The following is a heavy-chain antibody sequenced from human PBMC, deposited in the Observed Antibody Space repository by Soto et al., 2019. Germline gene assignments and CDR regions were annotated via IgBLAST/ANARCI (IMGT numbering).Heavy chain of an antibody. CDR3: XKKMTVMGFAY. CDR2: ISYDGSSK. CDR1: GITFSSYG. Sequence: GGSLRLSCEASGITFSSYGMHWVRQAPGKGLEWVAVISYDGSSKQYADSVKGRFTISRDNSKNRLYLQMDSLRAEDTAVYYCXKKMTVMGFAYWGQGSLVTVSS. V-gene: IGHV3-30*18. J-gene: IGHJ4*02. D-gene: IGHD3-16*01.